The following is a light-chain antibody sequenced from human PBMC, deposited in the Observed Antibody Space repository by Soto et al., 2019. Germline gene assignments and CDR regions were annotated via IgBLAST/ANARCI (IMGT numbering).Light chain of an antibody. J-gene: IGKJ2*01. CDR1: QSVSSSY. V-gene: IGKV3-20*01. Sequence: EIVLTQSPGTLSLSPGERATLSCRASQSVSSSYLAWYQQKPGQPTSLLIYGASSRATGIPDRFSGSGSGTDFTITISRLEPEDFAVYYCQQYGSSPMYTFGQGTKLEIK. CDR3: QQYGSSPMYT. CDR2: GAS.